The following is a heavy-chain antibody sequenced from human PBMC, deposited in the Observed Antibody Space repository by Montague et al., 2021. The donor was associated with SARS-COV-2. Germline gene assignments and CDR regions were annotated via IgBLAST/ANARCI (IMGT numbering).Heavy chain of an antibody. CDR3: AGLLLELPGDY. V-gene: IGHV4-59*08. CDR2: NGYS. Sequence: SETLSLTCTVTGGLINDNYHWSWMQHSPGKGLEWIGLNGYSDFSPSLWRRVTISVDPYRNQFSLKLNSVTAADTAVYYCAGLLLELPGDYWGQGTLVTVSS. D-gene: IGHD1-7*01. J-gene: IGHJ4*02. CDR1: GGLINDNYH.